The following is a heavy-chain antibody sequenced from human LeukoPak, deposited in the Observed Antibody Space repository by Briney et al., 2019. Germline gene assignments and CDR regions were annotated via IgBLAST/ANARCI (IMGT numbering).Heavy chain of an antibody. CDR3: ARTTSFTASGYDY. J-gene: IGHJ4*02. V-gene: IGHV1-8*03. CDR2: MNPNNGDS. Sequence: GASVTVSCKASGYTFTNYHINWVRQATGQGLEWMGWMNPNNGDSGYAQKFQGRVTITRDTPKSTSYMELRSLRSEDTAVYFCARTTSFTASGYDYWGQGTLVTVSS. CDR1: GYTFTNYH. D-gene: IGHD6-25*01.